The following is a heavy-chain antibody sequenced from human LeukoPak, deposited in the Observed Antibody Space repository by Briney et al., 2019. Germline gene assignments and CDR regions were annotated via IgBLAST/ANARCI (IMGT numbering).Heavy chain of an antibody. V-gene: IGHV5-51*01. CDR3: ARDRGTYYYDSTSHYDAFDI. CDR1: GYSFTSYW. J-gene: IGHJ3*02. D-gene: IGHD3-22*01. Sequence: GESLKISCKGSGYSFTSYWIGWVRQMPGKGLEWMGIIYPGDSDTRYSPSFQGQVTISADKSISTAYLQWSSLKASDTAMYYCARDRGTYYYDSTSHYDAFDIWGQGTMVTVSS. CDR2: IYPGDSDT.